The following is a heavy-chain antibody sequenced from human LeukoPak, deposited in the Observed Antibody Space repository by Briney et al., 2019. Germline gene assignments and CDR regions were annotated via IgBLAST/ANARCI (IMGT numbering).Heavy chain of an antibody. Sequence: GSSVKVSCKASGGTFSSYAISWVRQAPGQGLEWMGGIIPIFGTANYAQKFQGRVTMTRDTSTSTVYMELSSLRSEDTAVYYCARVRQQLDGMDVWGQGTTVTVSS. D-gene: IGHD6-6*01. CDR1: GGTFSSYA. V-gene: IGHV1-69*05. CDR2: IIPIFGTA. J-gene: IGHJ6*02. CDR3: ARVRQQLDGMDV.